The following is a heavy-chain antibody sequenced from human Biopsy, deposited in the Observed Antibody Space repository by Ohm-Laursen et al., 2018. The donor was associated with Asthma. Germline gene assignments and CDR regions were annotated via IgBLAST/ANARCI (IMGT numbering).Heavy chain of an antibody. CDR3: ARAVDYSHYYGIDV. CDR2: ISVYTGNT. CDR1: GYTFNSAG. J-gene: IGHJ6*02. D-gene: IGHD3-10*01. V-gene: IGHV1-18*01. Sequence: SVKVSCKTSGYTFNSAGITWVRQAPGQGLEWMGWISVYTGNTKVAQKLQDRVTMIADTSTSTAYMELRSLRSDDTAVYFCARAVDYSHYYGIDVWGQGTTVTVS.